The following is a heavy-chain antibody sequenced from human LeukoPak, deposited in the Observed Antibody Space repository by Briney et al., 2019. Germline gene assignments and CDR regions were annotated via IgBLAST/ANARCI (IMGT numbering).Heavy chain of an antibody. D-gene: IGHD3-22*01. V-gene: IGHV3-30*02. CDR1: GFTFSGYG. CDR3: ACRENSSGYYLYYFDY. J-gene: IGHJ4*02. CDR2: IQYDGSNK. Sequence: SGGSLRLSCAASGFTFSGYGMHWVRQAPGKGLEWVAFIQYDGSNKYYADTVKGRFTISRDNSKNTLYLQLNSLRAEDTAVYYCACRENSSGYYLYYFDYWGQGTLVTVSS.